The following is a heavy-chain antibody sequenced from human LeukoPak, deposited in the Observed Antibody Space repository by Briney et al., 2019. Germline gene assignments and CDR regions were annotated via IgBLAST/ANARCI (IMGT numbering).Heavy chain of an antibody. D-gene: IGHD6-19*01. V-gene: IGHV3-53*01. CDR3: ARVRWLVRAFDI. J-gene: IGHJ3*02. CDR1: GFTVSSNY. CDR2: IYSGGST. Sequence: GGSLRLSCAASGFTVSSNYMSWVRQAPGKGLEWVSVIYSGGSTYYADSVKGRFTISRDNSKNRLYLQMNSLRAEDTAVYYCARVRWLVRAFDIWGQGTMVTVSS.